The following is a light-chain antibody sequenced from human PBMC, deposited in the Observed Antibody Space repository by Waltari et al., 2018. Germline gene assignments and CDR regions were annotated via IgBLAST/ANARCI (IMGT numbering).Light chain of an antibody. CDR1: QGISSY. CDR2: YAN. J-gene: IGKJ2*03. CDR3: QQGNSYPPYS. V-gene: IGKV1-17*01. Sequence: DIQMSQSPSSLSASVGDRVTLTCRASQGISSYLNWYQQKPGKAPKLLIYYANSLASGVPSRFSGSGSVTEFTLTISSLQPEDFATYYCQQGNSYPPYSFGQGTKVEIK.